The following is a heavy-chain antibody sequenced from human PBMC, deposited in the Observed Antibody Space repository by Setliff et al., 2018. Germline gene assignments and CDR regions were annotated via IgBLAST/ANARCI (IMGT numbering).Heavy chain of an antibody. V-gene: IGHV5-51*01. Sequence: GESLKISCKGSGYSFTSYWIGWVRQMPGKGLEWMGIIYPGDSDTRYSPSFQGQVTISADKSINTAYLQWSSLKASDTTMYYCARRNTAMVYGFDIWGQGTMVTVPS. D-gene: IGHD5-18*01. CDR1: GYSFTSYW. J-gene: IGHJ3*02. CDR3: ARRNTAMVYGFDI. CDR2: IYPGDSDT.